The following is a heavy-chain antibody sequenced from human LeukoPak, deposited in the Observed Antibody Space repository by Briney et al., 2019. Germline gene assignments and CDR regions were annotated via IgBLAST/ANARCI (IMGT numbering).Heavy chain of an antibody. CDR3: ARLPGGGYFDY. V-gene: IGHV4-61*02. Sequence: SETLSLTCTVSGGSISSGSYYWSWIRQPAGKGLEWIGRIYTSGSTNYNPSLKSRVTISVDTSKNQFSLKLSSVTAADTAVCYCARLPGGGYFDYWGQGTLVTVSS. CDR2: IYTSGST. J-gene: IGHJ4*02. CDR1: GGSISSGSYY. D-gene: IGHD2-8*02.